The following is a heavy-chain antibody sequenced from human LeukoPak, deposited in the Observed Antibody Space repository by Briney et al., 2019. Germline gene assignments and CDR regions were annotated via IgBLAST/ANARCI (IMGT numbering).Heavy chain of an antibody. CDR1: GYTFTSYG. D-gene: IGHD2-2*02. CDR2: ISAYNGNT. Sequence: ASVKVFCKASGYTFTSYGISWVRQAPGQGLEGMGWISAYNGNTNYAQKLQGRVTMTTDTSTSTAYMGLRSLRSDDTAVYYCARALRVVVPAAIGLFDYWGQGTLVTVSS. J-gene: IGHJ4*02. CDR3: ARALRVVVPAAIGLFDY. V-gene: IGHV1-18*01.